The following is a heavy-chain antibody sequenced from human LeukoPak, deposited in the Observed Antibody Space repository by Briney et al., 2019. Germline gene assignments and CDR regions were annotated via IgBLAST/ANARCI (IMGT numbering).Heavy chain of an antibody. CDR1: GFTFSNAW. CDR3: TTEAYYYDSSGYYYDRDFDY. J-gene: IGHJ4*02. Sequence: GGSLRLSCAASGFTFSNAWMSWVRQAPGKGLEWVGRIKSKTDGGTTDYAAPVKGRFTISRGDSKNTLYLQMSSLKTEDTAVYYCTTEAYYYDSSGYYYDRDFDYWGQGTLVTVSS. CDR2: IKSKTDGGTT. V-gene: IGHV3-15*01. D-gene: IGHD3-22*01.